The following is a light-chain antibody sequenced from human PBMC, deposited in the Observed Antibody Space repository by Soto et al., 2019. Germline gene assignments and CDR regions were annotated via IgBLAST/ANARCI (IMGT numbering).Light chain of an antibody. V-gene: IGLV1-47*01. CDR2: RNN. CDR1: SSNIGSNY. Sequence: QSVLTQPPSASGTPGQRVTISCSGSSSNIGSNYVYWYQQLPGTAPKLLIYRNNQRPSGVPDRFSGSKSGTSASLAISGLRSEDEADYYCAAWDVSLSGPHYVFGTGTKVTVL. CDR3: AAWDVSLSGPHYV. J-gene: IGLJ1*01.